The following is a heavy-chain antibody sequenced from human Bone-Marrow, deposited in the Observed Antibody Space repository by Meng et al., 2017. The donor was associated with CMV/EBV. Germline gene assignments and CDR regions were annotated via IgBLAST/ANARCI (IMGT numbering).Heavy chain of an antibody. Sequence: GGSLRLSCAASGFTFSSYSMNWVRQAPGKGLEWVSSISSSSSYIYYADSVKGRFTISRDNAKNSLYLQMNSLRAEDTAVYYCARDLKPFDSWSGYYLYYAMDVWGQGTTVTVSS. D-gene: IGHD3-3*01. J-gene: IGHJ6*02. CDR2: ISSSSSYI. CDR1: GFTFSSYS. V-gene: IGHV3-21*01. CDR3: ARDLKPFDSWSGYYLYYAMDV.